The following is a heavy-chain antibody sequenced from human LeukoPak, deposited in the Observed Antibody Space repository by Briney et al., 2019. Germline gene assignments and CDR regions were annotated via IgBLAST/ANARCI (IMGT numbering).Heavy chain of an antibody. CDR2: INADGSEK. CDR1: GFSLSTFW. Sequence: GGSLRLSCAASGFSLSTFWMAWVRQAPGKGLQWVADINADGSEKHYLDSVKGRFAISRDNAKNSVYLQMNSLRVEDTGTYYCTKGGHLDYWGQGTLVTVSS. D-gene: IGHD3-16*01. J-gene: IGHJ4*02. CDR3: TKGGHLDY. V-gene: IGHV3-7*01.